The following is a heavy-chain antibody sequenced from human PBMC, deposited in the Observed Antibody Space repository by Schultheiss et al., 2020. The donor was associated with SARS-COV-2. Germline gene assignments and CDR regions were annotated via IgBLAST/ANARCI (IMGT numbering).Heavy chain of an antibody. CDR1: GFTFTSYA. D-gene: IGHD6-6*01. J-gene: IGHJ5*02. V-gene: IGHV3-21*01. Sequence: GGSLRLSCAASGFTFTSYALHWVRQAPGKGLEWVSWITSSSSHIYNADSLKGRFTISRDNAKNSLYLQMNSLRAEDTAVYYCARDPSLDHSSSHYPWGQGTLVTVSS. CDR2: ITSSSSHI. CDR3: ARDPSLDHSSSHYP.